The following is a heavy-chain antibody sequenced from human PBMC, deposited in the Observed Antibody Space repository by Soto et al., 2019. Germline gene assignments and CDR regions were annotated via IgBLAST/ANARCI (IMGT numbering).Heavy chain of an antibody. V-gene: IGHV1-69*02. J-gene: IGHJ1*01. D-gene: IGHD3-16*01. CDR2: IIPILGIA. CDR1: GGTFSSYT. CDR3: ARGGAMEYFQH. Sequence: QVQLVQSGAEVKKPGSSVKVSCKASGGTFSSYTISWVRQAPGQGLEWMGRIIPILGIANYAQKFQGRVTITADKSTSTAYMELSGLRSEDTAVYYCARGGAMEYFQHWGQGTLVTVSS.